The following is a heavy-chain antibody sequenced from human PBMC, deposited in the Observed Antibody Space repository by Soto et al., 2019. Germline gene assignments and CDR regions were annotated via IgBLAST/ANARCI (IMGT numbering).Heavy chain of an antibody. CDR2: INPSGGST. J-gene: IGHJ5*02. CDR3: ARDRISIAARPGNWFDP. V-gene: IGHV1-46*03. CDR1: VYTFTSYY. D-gene: IGHD6-6*01. Sequence: GPSVKVSCKESVYTFTSYYMHWVRQAPGQGLEWMGIINPSGGSTSYAQKFQGRVTMTRDTSTSTVYMELSSLRSEDTAVYYCARDRISIAARPGNWFDPWGQGTLVTVSS.